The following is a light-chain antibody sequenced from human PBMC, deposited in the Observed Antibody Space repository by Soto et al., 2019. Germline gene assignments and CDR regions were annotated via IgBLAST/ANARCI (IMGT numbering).Light chain of an antibody. V-gene: IGKV3-15*01. CDR2: HAS. CDR3: QHCESWLET. Sequence: EIVMMQSPATLSVSPGESATLSCRASQSVSSNLAWYQQKPGQAPRLLIYHASPRATGIPARFSCRGSGTDFTLTISGMLYEDFAVYYCQHCESWLETFGQGTKVEI. CDR1: QSVSSN. J-gene: IGKJ1*01.